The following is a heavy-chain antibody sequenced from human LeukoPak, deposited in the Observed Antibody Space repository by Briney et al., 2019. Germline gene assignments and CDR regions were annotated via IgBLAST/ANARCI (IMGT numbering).Heavy chain of an antibody. CDR2: ISASEKT. CDR1: GGSISSDY. Sequence: SETLSLTCTVSGGSISSDYWSWIRQPPGKGLEWIGYISASEKTNYDPSLKSRATISVDTSRNQFSLRVNYVTAADTAVYYCAKVGRGDHTWGSYSFDYWGQGILVTVSS. D-gene: IGHD3-16*01. V-gene: IGHV4-59*01. J-gene: IGHJ4*02. CDR3: AKVGRGDHTWGSYSFDY.